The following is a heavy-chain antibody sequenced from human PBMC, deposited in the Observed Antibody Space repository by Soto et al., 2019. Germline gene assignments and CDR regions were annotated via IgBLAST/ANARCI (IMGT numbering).Heavy chain of an antibody. D-gene: IGHD6-13*01. CDR1: GFTFTSSA. CDR3: AACIAAAGTASAFDI. CDR2: IVVGSGNT. V-gene: IGHV1-58*01. J-gene: IGHJ3*02. Sequence: ASVKVSCKASGFTFTSSAVQWVRQARGQRLEWIGWIVVGSGNTNYAQKFQERVTITRDMSTSTAYMELSSLRSEDTAVYYCAACIAAAGTASAFDIWGQGTMVTVSS.